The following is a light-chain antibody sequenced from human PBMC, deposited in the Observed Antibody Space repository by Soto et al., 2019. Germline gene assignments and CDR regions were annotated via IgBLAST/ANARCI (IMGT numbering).Light chain of an antibody. CDR2: GAS. CDR1: QSVSSSF. Sequence: EIVLTQSPGTLSLSPGERATLSCRTSQSVSSSFLAWYQQKPGQAPRLLIDGASSSATGIPDRFSGSGSGTAFTITTSGLEPEDLAVYYCQQYGSSPPWTFGQGTKVEI. V-gene: IGKV3-20*01. CDR3: QQYGSSPPWT. J-gene: IGKJ1*01.